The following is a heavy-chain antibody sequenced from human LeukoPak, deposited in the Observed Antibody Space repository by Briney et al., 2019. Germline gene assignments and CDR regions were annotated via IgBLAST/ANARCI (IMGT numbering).Heavy chain of an antibody. Sequence: GGSLRLSCAASGFTFSSYGMHWVRQAPGKGLEWVAFIRYDGSNKYYADSVKGRFTISRDNSKTTLYLQINSLRAEDTAVYYCAKDAHRGGIMITFGGVIAATPYYFDYWGQGTLVTVPS. CDR2: IRYDGSNK. V-gene: IGHV3-30*02. CDR1: GFTFSSYG. CDR3: AKDAHRGGIMITFGGVIAATPYYFDY. D-gene: IGHD3-16*02. J-gene: IGHJ4*02.